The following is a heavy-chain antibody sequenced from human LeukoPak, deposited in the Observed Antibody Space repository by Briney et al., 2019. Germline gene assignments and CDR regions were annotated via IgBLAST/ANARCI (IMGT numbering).Heavy chain of an antibody. D-gene: IGHD6-19*01. CDR2: IYPGDSDT. CDR3: ARQGVGFPNSSGWPVHTV. J-gene: IGHJ4*02. CDR1: GYSFTSYW. Sequence: GESLKISCKGSGYSFTSYWIGWVRQMPGKGLEWMGIIYPGDSDTRYSPSFQGQVTISADKSISTAYLQWSSLKASDTAMYYCARQGVGFPNSSGWPVHTVWGQGTLVTVSS. V-gene: IGHV5-51*01.